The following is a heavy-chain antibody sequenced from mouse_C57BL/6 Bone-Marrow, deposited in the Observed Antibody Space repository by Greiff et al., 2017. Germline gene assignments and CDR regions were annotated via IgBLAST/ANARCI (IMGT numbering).Heavy chain of an antibody. Sequence: QVQLQQPGAELVMPGASVKLSCKASGYTFTSYWMHWVKQRPGQGLEWIGEIDPSDSYTNYNQKFKGKSTLTVDKSSSTAYMQLSSLTSEDAAVYDCARWGYGSPPGAYEVWGTGTTVTVSS. CDR2: IDPSDSYT. J-gene: IGHJ1*03. CDR1: GYTFTSYW. CDR3: ARWGYGSPPGAYEV. V-gene: IGHV1-69*01. D-gene: IGHD1-1*01.